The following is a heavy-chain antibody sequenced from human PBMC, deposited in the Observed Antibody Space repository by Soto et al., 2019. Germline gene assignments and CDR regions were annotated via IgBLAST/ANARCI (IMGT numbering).Heavy chain of an antibody. CDR1: GFTFRSYG. J-gene: IGHJ6*02. V-gene: IGHV3-33*01. D-gene: IGHD1-20*01. CDR3: ARDPNNHGWLYYDMDV. Sequence: QVHLVESGGGVVQPGMSLRLSCAASGFTFRSYGMHWVRQAPGKGLEWVAVIWYDGSNKYYADSAKGRFTISRDNSKNTLYLQMNSLRAEDTAVYYCARDPNNHGWLYYDMDVWGQGTTVTVSS. CDR2: IWYDGSNK.